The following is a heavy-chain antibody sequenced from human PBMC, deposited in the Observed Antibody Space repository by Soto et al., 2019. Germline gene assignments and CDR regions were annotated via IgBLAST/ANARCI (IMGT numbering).Heavy chain of an antibody. CDR3: VHRRAEYISR. V-gene: IGHV2-5*02. D-gene: IGHD5-18*01. CDR1: GFSLSTTGVR. CDR2: IYWDDDK. J-gene: IGHJ4*02. Sequence: SGPTLVNPTQTLTLTCTFSGFSLSTTGVRVGWIRQPPGKALEWLALIYWDDDKRYSPSLKSRLTITKDTSKNQVVLTLTNMDPVDTDTYYCVHRRAEYISRWGQGTLVPVYS.